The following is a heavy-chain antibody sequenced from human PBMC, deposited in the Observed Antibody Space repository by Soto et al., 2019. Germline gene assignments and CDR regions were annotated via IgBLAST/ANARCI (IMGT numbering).Heavy chain of an antibody. CDR1: GFTFSPYT. J-gene: IGHJ4*02. CDR3: ARGGGFCGADCYKGGIDY. D-gene: IGHD2-21*02. Sequence: GSLRLSCAASGFTFSPYTMHWVRQTPGKGLEWVAVISYDGSDKYYAGSVRGRFTISRDNSKNTLFLQMNSLRAEDTALYYCARGGGFCGADCYKGGIDYWGQGALVTVSS. V-gene: IGHV3-30-3*01. CDR2: ISYDGSDK.